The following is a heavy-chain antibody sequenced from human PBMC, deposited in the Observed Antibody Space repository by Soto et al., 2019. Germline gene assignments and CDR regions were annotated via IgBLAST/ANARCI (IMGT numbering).Heavy chain of an antibody. CDR3: ARTRAAAGPVYDAFDI. D-gene: IGHD6-13*01. V-gene: IGHV4-59*01. CDR1: GGSISSYY. Sequence: SETLSLTCTVSGGSISSYYWSWIRQPPGKGLEWIGYIYYSGSTNYDPSLKSRVTISVDTSKNQFSLKLSSVTAADTAVYYCARTRAAAGPVYDAFDIWGQGTMVTVSS. J-gene: IGHJ3*02. CDR2: IYYSGST.